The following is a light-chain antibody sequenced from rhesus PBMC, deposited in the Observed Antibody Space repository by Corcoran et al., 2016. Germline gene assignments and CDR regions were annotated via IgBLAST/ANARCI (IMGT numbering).Light chain of an antibody. Sequence: DIQVTQSPSSLSASVGDRVTITCRTSENVNTYLHWYQQKPGKPPRLLIYGASTLQSGVPSRFSGSGSRTDYTFPISSLQPEDVATYYCQHSYGIPFSFGPGTQLDIK. CDR2: GAS. CDR3: QHSYGIPFS. V-gene: IGKV1-74*01. J-gene: IGKJ3*01. CDR1: ENVNTY.